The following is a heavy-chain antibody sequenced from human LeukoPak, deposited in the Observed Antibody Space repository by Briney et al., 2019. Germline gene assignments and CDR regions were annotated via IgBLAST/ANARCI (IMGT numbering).Heavy chain of an antibody. D-gene: IGHD6-19*01. CDR2: ISRTVTTT. CDR1: GFTFSRYD. CDR3: AKVIAVAGMGDEPIFDY. V-gene: IGHV3-23*05. Sequence: GGSLRLSCAASGFTFSRYDLSWVRQAPGKGLECVSTISRTVTTTFYADSVKGRFTISRDNSKNTLYLQMNSLRADDTAVYYCAKVIAVAGMGDEPIFDYWGQGTLVTLSS. J-gene: IGHJ4*02.